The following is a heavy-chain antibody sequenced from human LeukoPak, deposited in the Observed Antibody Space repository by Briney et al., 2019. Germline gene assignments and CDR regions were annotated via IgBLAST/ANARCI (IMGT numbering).Heavy chain of an antibody. Sequence: GRSLRLSGAASGFTFSSYGMHWVRQAPGKGLEWVAVISYDGSNKYYADSVKGRFNISRDNSKNTLYLQMNSLRAEDTAVYYCAKGEKRNEEWELGYWGQGTPVTVSS. CDR3: AKGEKRNEEWELGY. V-gene: IGHV3-30*18. J-gene: IGHJ4*02. CDR1: GFTFSSYG. CDR2: ISYDGSNK. D-gene: IGHD1-26*01.